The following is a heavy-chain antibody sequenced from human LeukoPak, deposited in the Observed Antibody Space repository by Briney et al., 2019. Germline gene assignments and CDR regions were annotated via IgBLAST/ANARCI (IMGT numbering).Heavy chain of an antibody. CDR2: ISSSSSYI. D-gene: IGHD5-24*01. V-gene: IGHV3-21*01. CDR3: ASVEMATITY. Sequence: GGSLRLSCAASGFTFSSDSMNWVRQAPGKGLEWVSSISSSSSYIYYADSVKGRFTISRDNAKNSLYLQMNSLRAEDTAVYYCASVEMATITYWGQGTLVTVSS. J-gene: IGHJ4*02. CDR1: GFTFSSDS.